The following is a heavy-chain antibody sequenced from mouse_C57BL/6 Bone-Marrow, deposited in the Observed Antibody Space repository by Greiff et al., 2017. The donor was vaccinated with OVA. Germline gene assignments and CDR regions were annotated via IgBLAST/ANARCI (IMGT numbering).Heavy chain of an antibody. CDR2: IDPETGGT. CDR3: TRGYSNYYALDY. J-gene: IGHJ4*01. D-gene: IGHD2-5*01. CDR1: GYTFTDYE. V-gene: IGHV1-15*01. Sequence: VQLQQPGAELVRPGASVTLSCKASGYTFTDYEMHWVKQTPVPGLEWIGAIDPETGGTAYNQKFKGKAILTVDKYSSTAYMELRSLTSEYSAVYYCTRGYSNYYALDYWGQGTSVTVSS.